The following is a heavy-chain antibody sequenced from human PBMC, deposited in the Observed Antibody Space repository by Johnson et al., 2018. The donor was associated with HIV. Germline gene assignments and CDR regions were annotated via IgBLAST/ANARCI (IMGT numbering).Heavy chain of an antibody. CDR2: ISSSGRTI. V-gene: IGHV3-11*04. CDR1: GFTVSSNY. CDR3: ARQTLRAFDI. J-gene: IGHJ3*02. Sequence: QVQLVESGGGLIQPGGSLRLSCAASGFTVSSNYMNWIRQAPGKGLEWASYISSSGRTIYYADSVKGRFTISRDNAKNSLYLLMNSLRAEDTALYYCARQTLRAFDIWGQGTMVTVSS.